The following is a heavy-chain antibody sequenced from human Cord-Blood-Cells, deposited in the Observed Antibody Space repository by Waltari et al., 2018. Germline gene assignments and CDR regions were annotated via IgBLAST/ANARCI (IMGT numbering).Heavy chain of an antibody. J-gene: IGHJ3*02. Sequence: QVQLVESGGGVVQPGRSLRLSCAASGFTFSSYGMHWVRQAPGKGLEWVAVIWYDGSNKYYADSVKGRFTISRDNSKNTLYLQMNSLRAEDTAVYYCARDASAVGYAFDIWGQGTMVTVSS. CDR2: IWYDGSNK. CDR3: ARDASAVGYAFDI. D-gene: IGHD2-2*01. V-gene: IGHV3-33*01. CDR1: GFTFSSYG.